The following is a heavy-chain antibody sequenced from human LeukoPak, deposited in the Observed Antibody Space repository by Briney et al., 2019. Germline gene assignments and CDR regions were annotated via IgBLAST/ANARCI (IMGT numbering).Heavy chain of an antibody. CDR1: GGSISGYY. Sequence: PSETLSLTCTVSGGSISGYYWSWIRQPTGKGLEWIGRIYTSGSTNYNPSLESRVNISIDTSKTQSSPSLTSVTAPETALYYCSSLGHCSTSSCFDYWGRGTPVTVSS. V-gene: IGHV4-4*07. D-gene: IGHD2-2*01. CDR2: IYTSGST. J-gene: IGHJ4*02. CDR3: SSLGHCSTSSCFDY.